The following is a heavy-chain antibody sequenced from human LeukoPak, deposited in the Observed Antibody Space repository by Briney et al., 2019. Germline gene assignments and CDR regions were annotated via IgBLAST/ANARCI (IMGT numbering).Heavy chain of an antibody. J-gene: IGHJ6*03. CDR3: ARTGHSSSWYPLLPHNYYYYYYMDV. CDR2: ISAYIGNT. V-gene: IGHV1-18*01. CDR1: GYTFTNYV. D-gene: IGHD6-13*01. Sequence: ASVKVSCKASGYTFTNYVITWVRQAPGQGLEWMGWISAYIGNTDYAQKFLGRVTLTPDTSTSTAYMELRSLRSDDTAVYYCARTGHSSSWYPLLPHNYYYYYYMDVWGKGTTVTVSS.